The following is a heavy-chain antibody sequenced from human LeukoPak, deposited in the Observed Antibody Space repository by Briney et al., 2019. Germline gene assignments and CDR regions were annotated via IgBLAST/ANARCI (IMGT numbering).Heavy chain of an antibody. D-gene: IGHD3-10*01. Sequence: PGRSLRLSCAASGFTFSSYAMHWVRQAPGKGLEWVAVIPYDGSNKYYADSVKGRFTISRDNSKNTLYLQMNSLRAEDTAVYYCARALLIWGQGTMVTVSS. CDR1: GFTFSSYA. CDR2: IPYDGSNK. V-gene: IGHV3-30*04. CDR3: ARALLI. J-gene: IGHJ3*02.